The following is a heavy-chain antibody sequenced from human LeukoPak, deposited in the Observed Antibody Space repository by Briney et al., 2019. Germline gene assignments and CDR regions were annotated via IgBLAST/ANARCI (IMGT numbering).Heavy chain of an antibody. D-gene: IGHD1-26*01. CDR2: VHYSEST. Sequence: SETLSLTCTVSGGSFSNYFWSWIRQPPGKGLEWIAYVHYSESTNYNPSLKSRVTISLDTSKIQFSLELSSVTAADTAVYYCARRGVGATTWDAFDIWGQGTLVTVSS. J-gene: IGHJ3*02. CDR1: GGSFSNYF. V-gene: IGHV4-59*01. CDR3: ARRGVGATTWDAFDI.